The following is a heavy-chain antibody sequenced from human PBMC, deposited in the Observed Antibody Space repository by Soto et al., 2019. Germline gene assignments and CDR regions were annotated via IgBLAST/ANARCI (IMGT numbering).Heavy chain of an antibody. CDR1: GFTFSSYG. D-gene: IGHD2-21*02. CDR2: ISYDGSNK. CDR3: AKDKVTVVVTAPFAY. J-gene: IGHJ4*02. Sequence: QVQLVESGGGVVQPGRSLRLSCAASGFTFSSYGMHWVRQAPGKGLEWVAVISYDGSNKYYADSVKGRFTVSRDKSKNTLYLQVNSLRAADTAVYYCAKDKVTVVVTAPFAYWGQGTLVTVSS. V-gene: IGHV3-30*18.